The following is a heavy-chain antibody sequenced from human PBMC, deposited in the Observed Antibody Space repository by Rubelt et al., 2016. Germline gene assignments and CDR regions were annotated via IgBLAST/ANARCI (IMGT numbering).Heavy chain of an antibody. J-gene: IGHJ4*02. V-gene: IGHV4-34*01. CDR1: GGSFSGSY. Sequence: QVQLQQWGVGLLKPSETLSLTCAVYGGSFSGSYWSWIRKRPGKGREWIGEINDIERTNSNPARKGWAPIPVETPKNTFSLKLSSVTAADTAVYYCARRGSRYSGSYYVFWGQGTLVTVSS. CDR2: INDIERT. CDR3: ARRGSRYSGSYYVF. D-gene: IGHD1-26*01.